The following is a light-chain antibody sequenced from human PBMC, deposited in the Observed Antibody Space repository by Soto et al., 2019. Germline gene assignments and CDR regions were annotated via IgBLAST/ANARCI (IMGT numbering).Light chain of an antibody. J-gene: IGKJ2*01. V-gene: IGKV1-33*01. CDR3: QQYEHLPFT. Sequence: DIQMTQSPSSLSASVGDRVTISCRASQSVGDFLNWYQQQPGKAPRLLIYDSSNLETGVPSRFSGRRSGPDFILAISSLQPEDFATYYCQQYEHLPFTFGQGTKVDVK. CDR1: QSVGDF. CDR2: DSS.